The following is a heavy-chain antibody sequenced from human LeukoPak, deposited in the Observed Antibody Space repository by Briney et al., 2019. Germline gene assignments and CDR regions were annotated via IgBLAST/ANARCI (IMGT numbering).Heavy chain of an antibody. J-gene: IGHJ4*02. CDR2: IYYSGST. CDR3: ARGPPYYYDSSGYYYRRYYFDY. V-gene: IGHV4-39*01. CDR1: GGSISSSSYY. Sequence: PSETLSLTCTVSGGSISSSSYYWGWIRQPPGKGLEWIGSIYYSGSTYYNPSLKSRVTISVDTSKNQFSLKLSSVTAADTAVYYCARGPPYYYDSSGYYYRRYYFDYWGQGTLVTVSS. D-gene: IGHD3-22*01.